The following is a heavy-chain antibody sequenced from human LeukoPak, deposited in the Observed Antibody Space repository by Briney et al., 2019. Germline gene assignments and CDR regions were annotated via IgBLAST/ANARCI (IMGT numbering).Heavy chain of an antibody. V-gene: IGHV4-38-2*02. Sequence: SETLSLTCTVSGYSISSDYYWGWLRQPPGKGLEWIGNIFHNGNTHYNPSLKSRVTMSIDTSKKQFSLKLRTATAADTAVYYCARDPSKYEWLAYYYYYMDVWGKGTTVAVSS. CDR2: IFHNGNT. CDR3: ARDPSKYEWLAYYYYYMDV. D-gene: IGHD6-19*01. CDR1: GYSISSDYY. J-gene: IGHJ6*03.